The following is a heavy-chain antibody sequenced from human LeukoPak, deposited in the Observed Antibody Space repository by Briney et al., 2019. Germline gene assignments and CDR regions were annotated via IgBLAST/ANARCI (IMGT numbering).Heavy chain of an antibody. V-gene: IGHV3-53*01. J-gene: IGHJ4*02. Sequence: GGSLRLSCAASGFTVSSNYMSWVRQAPGKGLEWVSVIYSGGSTYYADSVKGRFTISRDNSKNTLYLQMNSLRAEDTAVYFCARRAELGMRYFDSWGQGALVVVSS. D-gene: IGHD3-16*01. CDR3: ARRAELGMRYFDS. CDR1: GFTVSSNY. CDR2: IYSGGST.